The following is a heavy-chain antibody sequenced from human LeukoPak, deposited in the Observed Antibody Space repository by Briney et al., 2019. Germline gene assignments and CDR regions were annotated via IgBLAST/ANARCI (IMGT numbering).Heavy chain of an antibody. CDR1: GYTFTDYY. Sequence: SVKVSCKASGYTFTDYYINWVRQAPGQGLEWMGGIIPIFGTANYAQKFQGRVTITADESTSTAYMELSSLRSEDTAVYYCARGGLETWSGYKFDPWGQGTLVTVSS. CDR3: ARGGLETWSGYKFDP. V-gene: IGHV1-69*13. CDR2: IIPIFGTA. J-gene: IGHJ5*02. D-gene: IGHD3-3*01.